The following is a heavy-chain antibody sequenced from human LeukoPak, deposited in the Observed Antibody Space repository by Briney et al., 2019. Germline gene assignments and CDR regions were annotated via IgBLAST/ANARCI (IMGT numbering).Heavy chain of an antibody. V-gene: IGHV4-61*02. J-gene: IGHJ3*02. CDR2: IYTSGST. Sequence: SETLSLTCTVSGGSISSGSYYWSWIRQPAGKGLEWIGRIYTSGSTNYNPSLTSRVTILLDTSKNQFFLTLTSVTAADTAVYYCARGNRRNDYVWASYRYSGDVFDIWGQGTMVTVSS. D-gene: IGHD3-16*02. CDR3: ARGNRRNDYVWASYRYSGDVFDI. CDR1: GGSISSGSYY.